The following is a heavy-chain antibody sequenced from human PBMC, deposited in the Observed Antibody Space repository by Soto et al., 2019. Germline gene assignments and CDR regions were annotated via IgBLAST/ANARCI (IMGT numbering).Heavy chain of an antibody. CDR2: MSAGVAVA. CDR1: GFTFSRHA. J-gene: IGHJ4*02. D-gene: IGHD6-19*01. Sequence: QPGGSLRLSCAASGFTFSRHAMCWVRQAPGKGLEWVAAMSAGVAVAVCADSVKGRFTISRDNSKNTLYLQMNTLRADDTAVYYCARRSESSGWYDDYWGQGTQVTVSS. CDR3: ARRSESSGWYDDY. V-gene: IGHV3-23*01.